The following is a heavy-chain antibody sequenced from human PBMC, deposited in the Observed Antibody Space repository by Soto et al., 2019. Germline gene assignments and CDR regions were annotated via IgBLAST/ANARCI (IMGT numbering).Heavy chain of an antibody. CDR1: GFTFSSYS. D-gene: IGHD2-15*01. J-gene: IGHJ4*02. Sequence: EVQLVESGGVLVKPGGSLRLSCAASGFTFSSYSMNWVRQAPGKGLEWVSSISSSSSYIYYADSVKGRFTISRDNAKNSLYLQMNSLRAEDTAVYYCARGGHCSGGSCYLLDYWGQGTLVTVSS. CDR3: ARGGHCSGGSCYLLDY. V-gene: IGHV3-21*01. CDR2: ISSSSSYI.